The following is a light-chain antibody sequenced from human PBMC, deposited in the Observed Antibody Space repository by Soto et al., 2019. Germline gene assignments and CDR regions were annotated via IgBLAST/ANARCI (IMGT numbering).Light chain of an antibody. J-gene: IGKJ1*01. CDR2: GAS. Sequence: EIVLTQSPGTLSLSPGQGATLSCSASESISRDYLAWYQQRLGQAPRLLIYGASSGATGIPDRFSGSGSGTEFILTISSLQPDDFATYYCQHYDSYSWTFGQGTKVDI. CDR1: ESISRDY. CDR3: QHYDSYSWT. V-gene: IGKV3-20*01.